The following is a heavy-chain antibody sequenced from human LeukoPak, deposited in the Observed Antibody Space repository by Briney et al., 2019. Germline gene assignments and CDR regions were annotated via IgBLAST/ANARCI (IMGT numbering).Heavy chain of an antibody. D-gene: IGHD2-15*01. CDR2: IIPILGIA. V-gene: IGHV1-69*04. J-gene: IGHJ4*02. Sequence: GASVKVSCKASGGTFSSYAISWVRQAPGQGLEWMGRIIPILGIANYAQKFQGRVTITADKSTSTAYMELSSLRSEGTAVYYCARVRVVADEGPLDYWGQGTLVTVSS. CDR3: ARVRVVADEGPLDY. CDR1: GGTFSSYA.